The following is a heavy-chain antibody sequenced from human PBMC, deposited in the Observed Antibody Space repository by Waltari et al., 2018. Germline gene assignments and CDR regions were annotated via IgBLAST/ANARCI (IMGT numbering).Heavy chain of an antibody. J-gene: IGHJ4*02. CDR2: IYYSGST. D-gene: IGHD3-10*01. CDR3: ARAEGTMVRGVIWPYFDY. CDR1: GGSISSGGYY. V-gene: IGHV4-31*03. Sequence: QVQLQESGPGLVKPSQTLSLTCTVSGGSISSGGYYWSWIRQHPGKGLEWIGYIYYSGSTYYNPSLKSRVTVSVDTSKNQFSLKLSSVTAADTAVYYCARAEGTMVRGVIWPYFDYWGQGTLVTVSS.